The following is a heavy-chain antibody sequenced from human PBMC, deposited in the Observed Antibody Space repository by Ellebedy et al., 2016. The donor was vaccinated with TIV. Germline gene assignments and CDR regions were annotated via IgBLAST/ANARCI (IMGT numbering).Heavy chain of an antibody. CDR2: ISAKDGNT. J-gene: IGHJ4*02. CDR3: ARDSCPHCSDDY. V-gene: IGHV1-18*01. D-gene: IGHD6-19*01. CDR1: GYTFNIYG. Sequence: AASVKVSCKASGYTFNIYGINWVRQAPGQGLEWMGWISAKDGNTKYAQKLQDRVTMTTDTSTSTAYMELRSLRSGDTAVYDCARDSCPHCSDDYWGQGTLVTVSS.